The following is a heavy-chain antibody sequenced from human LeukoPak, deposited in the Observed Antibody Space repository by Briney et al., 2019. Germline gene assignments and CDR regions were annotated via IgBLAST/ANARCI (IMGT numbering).Heavy chain of an antibody. CDR3: AREIRSGWYIFDY. V-gene: IGHV1-8*01. J-gene: IGHJ4*02. CDR2: MNPNSGST. Sequence: ASVKVSCKASGYTFTSYDINWVRQATGQGLEWMGWMNPNSGSTGYAQKFQGRVTMTRNTSISTAYMELSSLRSEDTAVYYCAREIRSGWYIFDYWGQGTLVTVSS. CDR1: GYTFTSYD. D-gene: IGHD6-19*01.